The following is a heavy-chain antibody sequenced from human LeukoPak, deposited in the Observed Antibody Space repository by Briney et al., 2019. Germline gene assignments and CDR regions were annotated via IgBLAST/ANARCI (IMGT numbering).Heavy chain of an antibody. CDR2: ISSSSSYI. CDR3: ARDTLYYYDSSGYIVDY. CDR1: GFTFSSYS. Sequence: GGSLRLSCAASGFTFSSYSMTWVRQAPGKGLEWVSSISSSSSYIYYADSVKGRFTISRDNAKNSLYLQMNSLRAEDTAVYYCARDTLYYYDSSGYIVDYWGQGTLVTVSS. D-gene: IGHD3-22*01. V-gene: IGHV3-21*01. J-gene: IGHJ4*02.